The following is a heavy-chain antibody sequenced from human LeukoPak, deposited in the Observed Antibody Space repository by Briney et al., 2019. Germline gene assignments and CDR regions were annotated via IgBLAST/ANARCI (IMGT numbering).Heavy chain of an antibody. J-gene: IGHJ4*02. Sequence: PGGSLRLSCAVSGFAFSTYYNHWVRQPPGKGLEWVAVISYDGRNMYYGDSVKGRFTISRDNSKNTLYLQMNSLRPEDTAVYYCAKSLSSGWSSYYFGDWGQGALVTVSS. D-gene: IGHD6-19*01. CDR1: GFAFSTYY. CDR2: ISYDGRNM. CDR3: AKSLSSGWSSYYFGD. V-gene: IGHV3-30*18.